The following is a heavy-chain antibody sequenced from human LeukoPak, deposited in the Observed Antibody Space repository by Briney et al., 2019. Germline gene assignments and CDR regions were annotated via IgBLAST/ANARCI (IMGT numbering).Heavy chain of an antibody. CDR2: ISAYTGNT. D-gene: IGHD4-17*01. Sequence: ASVKVSCKASGHTFTNYGITWVRQAPGQGLEWMGWISAYTGNTNYAQNLQDRVTMTTDTSTSTAYMELRSLRSDDTAVYYCARDHGDYPNPFVWGQGTLVTVSS. J-gene: IGHJ4*02. CDR3: ARDHGDYPNPFV. CDR1: GHTFTNYG. V-gene: IGHV1-18*01.